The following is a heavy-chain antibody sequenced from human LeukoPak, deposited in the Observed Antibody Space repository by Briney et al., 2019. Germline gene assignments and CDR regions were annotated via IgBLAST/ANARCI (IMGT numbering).Heavy chain of an antibody. CDR2: ISYSGST. CDR1: GGSISSYY. V-gene: IGHV4-59*01. Sequence: PSETLSLTCTVSGGSISSYYWHWIRQPPGKGLECIGYISYSGSTTYNPSLKSRVTISADTSKNQFSLKLSSVTAADTAVYYCARGDSSTWLGAAFEIWGQGTMVTVSS. CDR3: ARGDSSTWLGAAFEI. J-gene: IGHJ3*02. D-gene: IGHD6-13*01.